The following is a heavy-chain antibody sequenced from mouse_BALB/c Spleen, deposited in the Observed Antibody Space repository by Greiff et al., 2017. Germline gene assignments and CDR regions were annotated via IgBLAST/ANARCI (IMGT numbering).Heavy chain of an antibody. CDR3: AFYDGYYDLFDY. D-gene: IGHD2-3*01. V-gene: IGHV3-6*02. CDR1: GYSITSGYY. J-gene: IGHJ2*01. Sequence: ESGPGLVKPSQSLSLTCSVTGYSITSGYYWYWIRQFPGNKLEWMGYISYDGSNNYNPSLKNRISITRDTSKNQFFLKLNSVTTEDTATYYCAFYDGYYDLFDYWGQGTTLTVSS. CDR2: ISYDGSN.